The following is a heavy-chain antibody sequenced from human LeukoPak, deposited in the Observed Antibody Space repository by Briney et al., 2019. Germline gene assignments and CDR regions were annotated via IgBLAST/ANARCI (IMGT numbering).Heavy chain of an antibody. Sequence: GGSLRLSCAISGFTFRNAWMSWVRQAPGKGLEWVGRIKSKHDGGTTDFAAPVKGRFTISRDDSKNTLYLQMNSLKTEDTAVYYCTTAPRGYCSGGSCSYAFDIWGQGTMVTVSS. CDR1: GFTFRNAW. V-gene: IGHV3-15*01. D-gene: IGHD2-15*01. CDR2: IKSKHDGGTT. J-gene: IGHJ3*02. CDR3: TTAPRGYCSGGSCSYAFDI.